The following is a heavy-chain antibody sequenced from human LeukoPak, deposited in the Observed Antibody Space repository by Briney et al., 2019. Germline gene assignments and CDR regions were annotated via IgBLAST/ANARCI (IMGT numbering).Heavy chain of an antibody. CDR1: GYPFNGYF. CDR3: ARDLSSTPNWEFDY. D-gene: IGHD7-27*01. CDR2: INPSSGVT. V-gene: IGHV1-2*06. J-gene: IGHJ4*02. Sequence: ASVKVSCNTSGYPFNGYFIHWVRQAAGQGLEWMGRINPSSGVTEYAQNFQGRVAMSRDTSISTASMELSWLTSDDTAVYYCARDLSSTPNWEFDYWGQGTLVTVSS.